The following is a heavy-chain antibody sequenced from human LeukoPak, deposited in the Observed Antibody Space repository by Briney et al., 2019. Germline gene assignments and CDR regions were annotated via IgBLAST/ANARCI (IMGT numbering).Heavy chain of an antibody. CDR3: AREITTNGGRYFDY. Sequence: GGSLRLSCAASGFTFSSYGMHWVRQAPGKGLEWVAVISYDGSNKYYADSVKGRFTISRDNSKNTLYLQMNSLRAEDTGVYYCAREITTNGGRYFDYWGQGTLVTVSS. CDR1: GFTFSSYG. J-gene: IGHJ4*02. V-gene: IGHV3-30*03. CDR2: ISYDGSNK. D-gene: IGHD7-27*01.